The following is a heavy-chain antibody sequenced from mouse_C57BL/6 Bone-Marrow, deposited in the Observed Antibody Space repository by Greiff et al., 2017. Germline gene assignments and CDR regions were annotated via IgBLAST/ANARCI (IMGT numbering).Heavy chain of an antibody. Sequence: EVQGVESGPELVKPGASVKMSCKASGYTFTDYNMHWVKQSHGKSLEWIGYINPNNGGTSYNQKFKGKATLTVNKSSSTAYMELRSLTSEDSAVYYCARLDTVVATQGFAYWGQGTLVTVSA. CDR2: INPNNGGT. D-gene: IGHD1-1*01. V-gene: IGHV1-22*01. CDR1: GYTFTDYN. CDR3: ARLDTVVATQGFAY. J-gene: IGHJ3*01.